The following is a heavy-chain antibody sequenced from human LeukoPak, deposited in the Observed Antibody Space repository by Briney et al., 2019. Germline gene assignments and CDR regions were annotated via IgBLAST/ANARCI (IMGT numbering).Heavy chain of an antibody. J-gene: IGHJ5*02. V-gene: IGHV1-69*05. D-gene: IGHD2-2*01. Sequence: SVKVSCKASGSTFSSYAISWVRQAPGQGLEWMGGIIPIFGTANYAQKFQGRVTITTDESTSTAYMELSSLRSEDTAVYYCARGNVVVPSKGFDPWGQGTLVTVSS. CDR3: ARGNVVVPSKGFDP. CDR1: GSTFSSYA. CDR2: IIPIFGTA.